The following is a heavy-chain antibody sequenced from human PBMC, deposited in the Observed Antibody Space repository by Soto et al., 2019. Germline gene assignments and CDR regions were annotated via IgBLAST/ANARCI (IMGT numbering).Heavy chain of an antibody. D-gene: IGHD6-19*01. CDR1: GGSFSGYY. V-gene: IGHV4-34*01. CDR3: ARGRGIAVARRWFDP. Sequence: QVQLQQWGAGLLKPSETLSLTCAVYGGSFSGYYWSWIRQPPGKGLEWIGEINHSGSTNSNPSLKRRVTISVDTSKNQFSLKLSYVTAADTAVYYCARGRGIAVARRWFDPWGQGTLVTVSS. CDR2: INHSGST. J-gene: IGHJ5*02.